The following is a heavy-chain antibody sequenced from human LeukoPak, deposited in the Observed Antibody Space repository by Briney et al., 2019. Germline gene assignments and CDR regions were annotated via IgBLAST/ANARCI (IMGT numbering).Heavy chain of an antibody. V-gene: IGHV4-59*01. CDR3: ARGPRWELLR. CDR1: GGSIRSYH. D-gene: IGHD1-26*01. CDR2: IHYTGST. Sequence: SETLSLTCTVSGGSIRSYHWSWIRQPPGKGQEWIAFIHYTGSTNHNPSLKSRVTISEDTSKNQFSLKLSSVTAADTAVYYCARGPRWELLRWGQGTLVTVSS. J-gene: IGHJ4*02.